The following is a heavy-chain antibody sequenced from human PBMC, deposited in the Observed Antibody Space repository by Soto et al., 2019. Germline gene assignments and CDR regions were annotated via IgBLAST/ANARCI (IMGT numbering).Heavy chain of an antibody. V-gene: IGHV3-23*01. CDR3: AIAGFGSGRSPSYFDY. J-gene: IGHJ4*02. Sequence: EVQLLESGGGLVQPGRSLRLSCAASGFTFSSYAMNWVRQAPGKGLEWVSAMSGTGGSTYYAASVKGRFTISRDNAKNTLYLQMNSLRVADAAGLYLAIAGFGSGRSPSYFDYWGQGTLVTVSS. CDR2: MSGTGGST. D-gene: IGHD6-19*01. CDR1: GFTFSSYA.